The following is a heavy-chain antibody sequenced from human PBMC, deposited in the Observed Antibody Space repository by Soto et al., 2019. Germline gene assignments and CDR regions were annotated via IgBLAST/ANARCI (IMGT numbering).Heavy chain of an antibody. D-gene: IGHD1-26*01. J-gene: IGHJ4*02. V-gene: IGHV4-59*01. Sequence: SETLSLTCTVSGGSISSYYWSWIRQPPGKGLEWIGYIYYSGGTNYNPSLKSRVTISVDTSKNQFSLKLSSVTAADTAVYYCASHSGSYPYYFDYWGQGTLVTVSS. CDR2: IYYSGGT. CDR1: GGSISSYY. CDR3: ASHSGSYPYYFDY.